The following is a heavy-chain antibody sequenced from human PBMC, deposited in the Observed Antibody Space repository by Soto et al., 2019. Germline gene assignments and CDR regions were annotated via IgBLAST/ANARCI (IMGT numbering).Heavy chain of an antibody. CDR3: ATRRRTAQIDN. Sequence: LSLTCTVSGSSITSDAHYWSWIRQLPWKGLEWIGVIYFIGSPYYNPSLTIRVTISSDKSNNPLSLLLTGVTVADTAVYSCATRRRTAQIDNWGQGTLVTVSS. CDR2: IYFIGSP. V-gene: IGHV4-31*03. CDR1: GSSITSDAHY. J-gene: IGHJ4*02. D-gene: IGHD1-1*01.